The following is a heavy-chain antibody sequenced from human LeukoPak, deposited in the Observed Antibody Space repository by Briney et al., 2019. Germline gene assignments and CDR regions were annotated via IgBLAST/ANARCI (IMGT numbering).Heavy chain of an antibody. CDR3: ARNYDFWSGFDP. Sequence: ASVKVSCKASGYTFIGYYIHWVRQAPRQGLEWMGWINPNSGVTNYAQKFQGRVTMTRDTSISTTYMDLSRLRSDDTAVYYCARNYDFWSGFDPWGQGTLVTVSS. CDR2: INPNSGVT. V-gene: IGHV1-2*02. D-gene: IGHD3-3*01. J-gene: IGHJ5*02. CDR1: GYTFIGYY.